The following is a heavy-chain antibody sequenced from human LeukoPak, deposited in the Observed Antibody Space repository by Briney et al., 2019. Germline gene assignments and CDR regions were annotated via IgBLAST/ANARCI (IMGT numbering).Heavy chain of an antibody. J-gene: IGHJ6*03. Sequence: SETLSLTCAVYGGSFSGYFWSWIRQPPGKGLEWIGEINHNGGTNYNPSLKSRVTISVDTSKNQFSLKLSSVTAADTAVYYCARHPKQLDYYYYYYMDVWGKGTTVTISS. CDR1: GGSFSGYF. CDR2: INHNGGT. D-gene: IGHD6-13*01. CDR3: ARHPKQLDYYYYYYMDV. V-gene: IGHV4-34*01.